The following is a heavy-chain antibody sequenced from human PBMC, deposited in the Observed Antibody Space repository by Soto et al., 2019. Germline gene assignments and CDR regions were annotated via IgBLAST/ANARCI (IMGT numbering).Heavy chain of an antibody. CDR2: IRNKANSYST. D-gene: IGHD1-26*01. J-gene: IGHJ4*02. Sequence: EVQLVESGGGLVQPGGSLRLSCAASGFTFSDHYVDWVRQAPGKGLEWVARIRNKANSYSTEYAASAKGRFTISRDDSKNLGYLQMSSLKTEDTAVXXXAXXXLGSYDLKYFDYWGQGTLVTVSS. CDR1: GFTFSDHY. CDR3: AXXXLGSYDLKYFDY. V-gene: IGHV3-72*01.